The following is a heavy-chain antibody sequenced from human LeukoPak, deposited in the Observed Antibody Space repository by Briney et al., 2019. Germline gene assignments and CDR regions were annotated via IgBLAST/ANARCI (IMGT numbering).Heavy chain of an antibody. D-gene: IGHD3-3*01. V-gene: IGHV3-66*02. CDR3: SRASQYYNFWSGRFAP. CDR2: IYSGGST. CDR1: GFTVSSNY. Sequence: GGSLRLSCAASGFTVSSNYMSWVRQAPGKGLEWVSVIYSGGSTYYADSVKGRFTISRDNSKKPPYLQMNSLRPEDTALYYWSRASQYYNFWSGRFAPWGQGALVPVSS. J-gene: IGHJ5*02.